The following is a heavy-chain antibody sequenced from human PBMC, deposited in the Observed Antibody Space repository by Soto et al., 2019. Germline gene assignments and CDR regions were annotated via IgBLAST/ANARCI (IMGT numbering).Heavy chain of an antibody. V-gene: IGHV3-21*01. CDR3: ARDRCSSTSCYHAFLYYYGMDV. CDR1: GFTFSYYS. Sequence: GGSLRLCCAASGFTFSYYSRNWVRQGAGKGLEWVVSISSSSSYIYYADSVKGRCTISRDDAKNSLYLQMNSLRAEDTAVYYCARDRCSSTSCYHAFLYYYGMDVWGQGTTVTVSS. CDR2: ISSSSSYI. J-gene: IGHJ6*02. D-gene: IGHD2-2*01.